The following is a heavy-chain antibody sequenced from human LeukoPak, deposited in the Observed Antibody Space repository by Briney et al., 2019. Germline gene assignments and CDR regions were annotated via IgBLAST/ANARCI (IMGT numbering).Heavy chain of an antibody. CDR2: INPNSGGT. Sequence: GASVKVSCKVSGYTLTELSMHWVRQAPGKGLEWMGWINPNSGGTNYAQKFQGRVTMTRDTSISTAYMELSRLRSDDTAVYYCARDGITMVRGVPQPDYWGQGTLVTVSS. J-gene: IGHJ4*02. V-gene: IGHV1-2*02. CDR1: GYTLTELS. CDR3: ARDGITMVRGVPQPDY. D-gene: IGHD3-10*01.